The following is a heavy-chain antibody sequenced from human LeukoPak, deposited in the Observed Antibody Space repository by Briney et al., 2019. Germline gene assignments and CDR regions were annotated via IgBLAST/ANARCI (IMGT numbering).Heavy chain of an antibody. CDR3: ARGSSWYIDYFDY. D-gene: IGHD6-13*01. CDR2: ISAYNGDT. Sequence: EASVNVSCKPSGYTFTSYGIRLVRQSPGQGLEWVGWISAYNGDTNYAQKLQGRVTMTTDTSTSTAYMELRSLRSDDTAVYYCARGSSWYIDYFDYWGQGTLVTVSS. V-gene: IGHV1-18*01. CDR1: GYTFTSYG. J-gene: IGHJ4*02.